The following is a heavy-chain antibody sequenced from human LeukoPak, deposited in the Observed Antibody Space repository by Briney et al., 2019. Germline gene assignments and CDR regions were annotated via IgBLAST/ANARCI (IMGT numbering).Heavy chain of an antibody. V-gene: IGHV3-11*06. CDR2: IGGSGSDT. Sequence: GGSLRLSCAASGFTFSDDYMTWIRQVPGKGLESIAYIGGSGSDTNYADSVRGRFTISRDNARSSLFLQMNSLTAEDSAVYYCARDAVDTANAVWGQGTTVTVSS. CDR1: GFTFSDDY. J-gene: IGHJ6*02. CDR3: ARDAVDTANAV. D-gene: IGHD5-18*01.